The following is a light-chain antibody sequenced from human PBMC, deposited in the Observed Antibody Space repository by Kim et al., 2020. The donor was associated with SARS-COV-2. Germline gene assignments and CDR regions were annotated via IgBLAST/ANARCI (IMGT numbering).Light chain of an antibody. CDR1: RSNIGNNP. CDR2: DND. V-gene: IGLV1-51*01. J-gene: IGLJ3*02. CDR3: ATWDSSLSVGV. Sequence: QSMLTQPPSVSAAPGHKVTISCSGSRSNIGNNPVSWYQQFPGTAPRLITYDNDKRPSGIPDRFSSSKSGTSATLGITGRRTGGEAVYYCATWDSSLSVGVFGGGTKLTVL.